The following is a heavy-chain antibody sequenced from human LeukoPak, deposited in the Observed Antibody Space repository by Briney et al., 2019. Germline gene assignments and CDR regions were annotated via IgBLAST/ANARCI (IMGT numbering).Heavy chain of an antibody. J-gene: IGHJ4*02. V-gene: IGHV3-23*01. CDR2: ISKSGDST. CDR1: GFTFSSYA. Sequence: GGSLRLSCAASGFTFSSYAMSWVRQAPGKGLAWVSGISKSGDSTDYADSVKGRFTISRDNSKNTLSLQMNSLRAGDTAVYYCAREGLGAAAGTFDYLGQGTLVTVSS. CDR3: AREGLGAAAGTFDY. D-gene: IGHD6-13*01.